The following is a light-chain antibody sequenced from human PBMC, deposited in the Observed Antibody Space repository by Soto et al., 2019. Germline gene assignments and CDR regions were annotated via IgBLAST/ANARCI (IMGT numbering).Light chain of an antibody. J-gene: IGKJ1*01. V-gene: IGKV1-5*03. CDR3: QHYNSYSEA. Sequence: DIQMPHSSSPLSGSVGDRVTITWLASQTISSWLAWYQQKPGKAPKLLIYKASTLKSGVPSRFSGSGSGTEFTLTISSLQPDDFATYYCQHYNSYSEAFGQGTKVDIK. CDR1: QTISSW. CDR2: KAS.